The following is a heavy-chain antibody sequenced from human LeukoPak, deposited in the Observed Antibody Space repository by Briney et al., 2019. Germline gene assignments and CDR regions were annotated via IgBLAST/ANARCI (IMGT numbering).Heavy chain of an antibody. V-gene: IGHV3-53*04. D-gene: IGHD2-15*01. CDR2: IYSGDST. J-gene: IGHJ4*02. Sequence: PGGSLRLSCAASGFTVSTNYMSWVRQAPGKELEWVSVIYSGDSTYYADSVKGRFTISRHSSKNTLYLQMNSLRAEDTAVYYCARDLRGGNFDYWGQGTLVTVSS. CDR3: ARDLRGGNFDY. CDR1: GFTVSTNY.